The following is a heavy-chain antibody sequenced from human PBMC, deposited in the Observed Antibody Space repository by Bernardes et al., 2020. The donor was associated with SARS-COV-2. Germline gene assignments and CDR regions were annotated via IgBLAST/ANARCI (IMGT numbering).Heavy chain of an antibody. J-gene: IGHJ5*02. CDR2: ISDTGYNT. D-gene: IGHD2-8*01. Sequence: GGSLRLSCAATGFTFSTYDMNWVRQAPGKGLEWVSGISDTGYNTYYADSVKGRFTISRDNSKNTLYLQMDSLRAEDSAIYYCAKDSYCTTTPCYMGWFDPWGQGTLVTVSS. CDR1: GFTFSTYD. V-gene: IGHV3-23*01. CDR3: AKDSYCTTTPCYMGWFDP.